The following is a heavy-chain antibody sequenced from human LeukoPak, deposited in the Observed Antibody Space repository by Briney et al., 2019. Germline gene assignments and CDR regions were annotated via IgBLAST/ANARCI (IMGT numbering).Heavy chain of an antibody. CDR1: GFTFSSYA. Sequence: QSGGSLRLSCATSGFTFSSYAMNWVRQAPGKGLEWVSALNDNGGSTYYADSVRGRFTISRDNSKNTLYLQMNSLRAEDTALYYCAKDRSDSSGYPVGAFDIWGQGTTVTVSS. D-gene: IGHD3-22*01. J-gene: IGHJ3*02. V-gene: IGHV3-23*01. CDR2: LNDNGGST. CDR3: AKDRSDSSGYPVGAFDI.